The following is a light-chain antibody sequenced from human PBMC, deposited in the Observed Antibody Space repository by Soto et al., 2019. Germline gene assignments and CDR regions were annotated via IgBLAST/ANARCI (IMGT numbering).Light chain of an antibody. Sequence: IHMSMSPSTLSASVLYRVTITFRSSQSIIIWLSLYQQKPGKAPKFLIYDASNLESGVPSSFSGSGSGTEFTLTIRSLQPDDFATYYCQQYSSYWTFGQGTKVDIK. CDR3: QQYSSYWT. CDR1: QSIIIW. CDR2: DAS. J-gene: IGKJ1*01. V-gene: IGKV1-5*01.